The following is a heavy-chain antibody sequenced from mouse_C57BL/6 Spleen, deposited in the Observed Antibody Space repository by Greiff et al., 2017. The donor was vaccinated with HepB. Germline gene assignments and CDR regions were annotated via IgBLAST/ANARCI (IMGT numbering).Heavy chain of an antibody. V-gene: IGHV8-8*01. Sequence: QVQLKESGPGILQPSQTLSLTCSFSGFSLSTFGMGVGWIRQPSGKGLEWLAHIWWDDDKYYNPALKSRLTISKDTSKNQVFLQIANVDTADTATYYCARMRYYGSSPYWYFDVWGTGTTVTVSS. CDR3: ARMRYYGSSPYWYFDV. CDR2: IWWDDDK. J-gene: IGHJ1*03. D-gene: IGHD1-1*01. CDR1: GFSLSTFGMG.